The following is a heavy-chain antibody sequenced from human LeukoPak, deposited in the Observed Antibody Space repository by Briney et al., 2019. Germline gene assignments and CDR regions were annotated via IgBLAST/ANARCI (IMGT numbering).Heavy chain of an antibody. Sequence: GGSLRLSCAASGFTFSSYGMHWVRQAPGKGLDWVAFIHHDGSNKYYADSVRGRFTISRDNAKNSLYVQMNSLRAEDTAVYYCARDRGGDFWSGYYTGHFDYWGQGTLVTVSS. CDR2: IHHDGSNK. D-gene: IGHD3-3*01. CDR1: GFTFSSYG. V-gene: IGHV3-30*02. CDR3: ARDRGGDFWSGYYTGHFDY. J-gene: IGHJ4*02.